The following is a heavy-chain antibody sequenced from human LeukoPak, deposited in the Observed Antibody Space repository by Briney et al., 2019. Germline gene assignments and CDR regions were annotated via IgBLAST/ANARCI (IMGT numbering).Heavy chain of an antibody. V-gene: IGHV4-31*03. Sequence: SETLSLTCTVSGGSISSGDYYWSWIRQHPGKGLEWIGYIYYSGSTYYNPSLKSRVTISVDTSKNQFSLKLSSVTAADTAVYYCATGFPGYCSSTSCYGLWGQGTLVTVSS. CDR1: GGSISSGDYY. CDR2: IYYSGST. D-gene: IGHD2-2*01. J-gene: IGHJ4*02. CDR3: ATGFPGYCSSTSCYGL.